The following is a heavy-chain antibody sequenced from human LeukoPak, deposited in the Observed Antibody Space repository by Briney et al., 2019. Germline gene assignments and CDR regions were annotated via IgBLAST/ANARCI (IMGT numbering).Heavy chain of an antibody. CDR3: ARAYRGYYGSGSYYNDAFDI. V-gene: IGHV3-13*04. D-gene: IGHD3-10*01. Sequence: GGSLRLSCAASGFAFSSYDMHWVRQAPGKGLEWVSAICTAGDTYYPGSVKGRFTISRENAKNSLYLQMNSLRAGDTAVYYCARAYRGYYGSGSYYNDAFDIWGQGTMVTVSS. J-gene: IGHJ3*02. CDR2: ICTAGDT. CDR1: GFAFSSYD.